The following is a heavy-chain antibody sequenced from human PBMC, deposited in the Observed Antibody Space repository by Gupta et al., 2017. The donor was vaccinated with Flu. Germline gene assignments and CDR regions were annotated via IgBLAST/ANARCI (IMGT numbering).Heavy chain of an antibody. CDR3: VKARGWGPPYYFDY. CDR1: GFTFGDYA. V-gene: IGHV3-64D*06. D-gene: IGHD3-16*01. CDR2: INKDGVNT. Sequence: EVQLVESGGGLVQPGGSLRLSCSASGFTFGDYAMYWVRQAPGKGLEYVSAINKDGVNTYYADSVKGRFTISRDNSKNTLYLQMSSLRAEDTAVYYGVKARGWGPPYYFDYWGQGTLVTVSS. J-gene: IGHJ4*02.